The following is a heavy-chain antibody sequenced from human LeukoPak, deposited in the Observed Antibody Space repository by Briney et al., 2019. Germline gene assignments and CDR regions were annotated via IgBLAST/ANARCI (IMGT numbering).Heavy chain of an antibody. CDR2: IRSEADNYAT. CDR1: GFTFSGSP. V-gene: IGHV3-73*01. Sequence: GGSLRLSCAASGFTFSGSPILWVRQASGKGLEWVGRIRSEADNYATAYAASVQGRCTISRDDSKSTAYLQLNSLKTEDTAVYYCTQSNYWGQGALVTVSS. J-gene: IGHJ4*02. CDR3: TQSNY.